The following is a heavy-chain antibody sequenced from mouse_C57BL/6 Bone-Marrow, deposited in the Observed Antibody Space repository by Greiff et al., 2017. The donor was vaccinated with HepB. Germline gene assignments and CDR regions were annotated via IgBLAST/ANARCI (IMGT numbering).Heavy chain of an antibody. J-gene: IGHJ4*01. CDR2: INPNNGGT. Sequence: EVKLMESGPELVKPGASVKIPCKASGYTFTDYNMDWVKQSHGKSLEWIGDINPNNGGTIYNQKFKGKATLTVDKSSSTAYMELRSLTSEDTAVYYCARRITTVVGGDYWGQGTSVTVSS. V-gene: IGHV1-18*01. D-gene: IGHD1-1*01. CDR3: ARRITTVVGGDY. CDR1: GYTFTDYN.